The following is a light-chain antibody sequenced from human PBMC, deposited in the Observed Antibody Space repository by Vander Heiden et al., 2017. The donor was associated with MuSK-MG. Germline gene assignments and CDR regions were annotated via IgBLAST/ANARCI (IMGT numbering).Light chain of an antibody. Sequence: DIEMTQSPDSLAVSLGERATIHCKSSQSVLYSSNNKNYLAWYQQKPGQPPKLLIYWASTRESGVPDRFSGSGSGTDFTLTISSLQAEDVAVYYCQQYYSTPLTFGQGTKVXIK. CDR1: QSVLYSSNNKNY. J-gene: IGKJ1*01. CDR3: QQYYSTPLT. CDR2: WAS. V-gene: IGKV4-1*01.